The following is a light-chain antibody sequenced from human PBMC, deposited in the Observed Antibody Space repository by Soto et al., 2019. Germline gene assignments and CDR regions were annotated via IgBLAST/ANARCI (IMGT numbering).Light chain of an antibody. CDR1: QSLVHGDGNTY. Sequence: DVVMTQTPLSSPVTLGQPASISCRSSQSLVHGDGNTYLTWLQQRPGQPPRPLIYKISNRFSGVPDRFSGSGAETDFTLKISRVEAEDIAVYYCMQTTQFPITFGQGTRLEIK. V-gene: IGKV2-24*01. CDR3: MQTTQFPIT. J-gene: IGKJ5*01. CDR2: KIS.